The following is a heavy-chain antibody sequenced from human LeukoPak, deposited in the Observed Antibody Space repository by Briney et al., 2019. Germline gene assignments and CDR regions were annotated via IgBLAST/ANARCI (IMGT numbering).Heavy chain of an antibody. D-gene: IGHD5-12*01. CDR3: ATARDILTTISVGGFDY. CDR1: GYPFTGYY. V-gene: IGHV1-2*02. CDR2: INPNSGGT. J-gene: IGHJ4*02. Sequence: ASVKVSCKASGYPFTGYYIHWVRQAPGQGLEWMGWINPNSGGTNYAQKFRGRVTMTRDSSISTAYMELSRLSSDDTAVYYCATARDILTTISVGGFDYWGQGTLVTVSS.